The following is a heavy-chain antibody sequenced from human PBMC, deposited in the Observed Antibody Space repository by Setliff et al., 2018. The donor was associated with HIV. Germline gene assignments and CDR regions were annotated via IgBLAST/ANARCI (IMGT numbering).Heavy chain of an antibody. Sequence: SETLSLTCTVSGGSIGVDCWSWIRQPPGKGLEWIGYIYSNGITRYNPSLKSRVTISLDTSKIEFSLTLKSVTAADTAIYYGARLPRGPWRWDYWGQGMLVTVSS. J-gene: IGHJ4*02. CDR1: GGSIGVDC. V-gene: IGHV4-4*09. CDR3: ARLPRGPWRWDY. CDR2: IYSNGIT. D-gene: IGHD5-12*01.